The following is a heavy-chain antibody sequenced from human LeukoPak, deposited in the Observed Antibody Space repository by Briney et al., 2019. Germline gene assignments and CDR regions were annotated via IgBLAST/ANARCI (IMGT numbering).Heavy chain of an antibody. CDR3: ARGRYGMDV. J-gene: IGHJ6*02. V-gene: IGHV3-48*04. CDR2: ISSSSTSK. CDR1: GFIFSSYS. Sequence: GGSLRLSCAVSGFIFSSYSMNWVRQAPGKGLEWVSHISSSSTSKYYADSVKGRFTISRDNAKNSLYLQMNSLRAEDTAVYYCARGRYGMDVWGQGTTVTVSS.